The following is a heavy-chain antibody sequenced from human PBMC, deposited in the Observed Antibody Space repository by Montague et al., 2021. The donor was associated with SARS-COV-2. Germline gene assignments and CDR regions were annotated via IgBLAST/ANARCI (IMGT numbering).Heavy chain of an antibody. J-gene: IGHJ6*02. CDR3: ARSGWEQHVRARYYYYYGMDV. V-gene: IGHV4-4*02. D-gene: IGHD6-6*01. CDR1: GDSISTDNW. CDR2: IYHTGST. Sequence: SETLSLTCVVSGDSISTDNWWTWVRLPPGKGLEWVGEIYHTGSTKYKPSLKSRVTISVDTSKNQFSLKLSSVTAADTAVYYCARSGWEQHVRARYYYYYGMDVWGQGTTVTVSS.